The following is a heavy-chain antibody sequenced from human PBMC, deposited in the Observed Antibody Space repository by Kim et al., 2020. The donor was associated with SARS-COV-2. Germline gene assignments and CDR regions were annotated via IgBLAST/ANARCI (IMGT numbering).Heavy chain of an antibody. CDR3: AREGPLSYSSSWYMGNYYYYYGMDV. Sequence: SVKVSCKASGGTFSSYAISWVRQAPGQGLEWMGGIIPIFGTANYAQKFQGRVTITADESTSTAYMELSSLRSEDTAVYYCAREGPLSYSSSWYMGNYYYYYGMDVWGQGTTVTVSS. CDR1: GGTFSSYA. D-gene: IGHD6-13*01. CDR2: IIPIFGTA. V-gene: IGHV1-69*13. J-gene: IGHJ6*02.